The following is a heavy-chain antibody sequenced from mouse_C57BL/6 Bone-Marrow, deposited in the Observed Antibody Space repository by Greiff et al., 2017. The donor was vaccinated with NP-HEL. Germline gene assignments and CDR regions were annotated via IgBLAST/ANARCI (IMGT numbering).Heavy chain of an antibody. J-gene: IGHJ3*01. D-gene: IGHD2-3*01. V-gene: IGHV5-15*01. CDR3: ARHGIYDGYYPFAY. Sequence: EVQRVESGGGLVQPGGSLKLSCAASGFTFSDYGMAGVRQAPRKGPEWVAFISNLAYSIYYADTVTGRFTISRENAKNTLYLEMSSLRSEDTAMYYCARHGIYDGYYPFAYWGQGTLVTVSA. CDR2: ISNLAYSI. CDR1: GFTFSDYG.